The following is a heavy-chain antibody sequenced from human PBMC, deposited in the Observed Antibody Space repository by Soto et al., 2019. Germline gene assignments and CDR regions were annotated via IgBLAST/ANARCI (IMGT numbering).Heavy chain of an antibody. CDR1: GFTFSSYW. J-gene: IGHJ5*02. Sequence: GGSLRLSCAASGFTFSSYWMSWVRQAPGKGLEWVANIKQDGSEKNYVDSVKGRFTISRDNAKNSLYLQMNSLRAEDTAVYYCARDRRDFGEVFDPWGQGTMVTVYS. CDR2: IKQDGSEK. V-gene: IGHV3-7*03. CDR3: ARDRRDFGEVFDP. D-gene: IGHD3-10*01.